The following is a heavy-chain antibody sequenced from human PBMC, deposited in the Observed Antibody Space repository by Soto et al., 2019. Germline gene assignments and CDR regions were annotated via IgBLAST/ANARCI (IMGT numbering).Heavy chain of an antibody. CDR3: ARDRYYDSSSYYWAFDI. CDR1: GYTFTSYY. J-gene: IGHJ3*02. V-gene: IGHV1-46*03. Sequence: ASVKVSCKASGYTFTSYYMHWVRQAPGQGLEWMGIINPSGGSTSYAQKFQGRVTMTRDTSTSTVYMELSSLRSEDTAVYYCARDRYYDSSSYYWAFDIWGQGTMVTVSS. D-gene: IGHD3-22*01. CDR2: INPSGGST.